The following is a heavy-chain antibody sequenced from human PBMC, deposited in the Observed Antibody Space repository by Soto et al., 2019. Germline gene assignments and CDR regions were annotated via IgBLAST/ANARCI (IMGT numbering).Heavy chain of an antibody. J-gene: IGHJ4*02. CDR1: GGSLSSFY. Sequence: NPSETLSLTCTVSGGSLSSFYWSWIRQSPQKGLEWIGNIFHSGSTNYSPSLKSRVSMSVDTSQNHISLELTSVTPTDTGVYYCALSSLKGYSFSTFDCWGQGTVVTVSS. CDR3: ALSSLKGYSFSTFDC. V-gene: IGHV4-59*01. CDR2: IFHSGST. D-gene: IGHD5-18*01.